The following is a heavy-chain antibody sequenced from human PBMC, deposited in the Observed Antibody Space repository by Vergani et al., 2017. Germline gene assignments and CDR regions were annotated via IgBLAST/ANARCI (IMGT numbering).Heavy chain of an antibody. CDR2: IRSKSNNYET. J-gene: IGHJ4*02. D-gene: IGHD3-10*01. CDR3: TGSLGY. CDR1: GFIFSGSA. Sequence: EVQLVESGGDLVQPGGSLKLSCAASGFIFSGSAIHWVRQASGKGLEWVGRIRSKSNNYETAYAVSVEGRFTIYRDDSKNTAYLEMNSLKSEDTAVYYCTGSLGYWGQGTLVTVSS. V-gene: IGHV3-73*01.